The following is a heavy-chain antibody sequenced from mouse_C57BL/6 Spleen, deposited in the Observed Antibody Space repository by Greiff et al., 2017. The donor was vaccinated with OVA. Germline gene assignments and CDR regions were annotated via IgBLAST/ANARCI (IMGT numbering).Heavy chain of an antibody. CDR1: GFSLTSYA. Sequence: VQRVESGPGLVAPSQSLSITCTVSGFSLTSYAISWVRQPPGKGLEWLGVIWTGGGTNYNSALKSRLSISKDNSKSQVFLKMNSLQTDDTARYYCARGGITTVVGTGLTYWGQGTLVTVSA. J-gene: IGHJ3*01. CDR3: ARGGITTVVGTGLTY. CDR2: IWTGGGT. D-gene: IGHD1-1*01. V-gene: IGHV2-9-1*01.